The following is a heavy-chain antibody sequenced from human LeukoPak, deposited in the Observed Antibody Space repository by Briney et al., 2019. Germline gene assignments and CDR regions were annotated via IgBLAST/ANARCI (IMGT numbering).Heavy chain of an antibody. J-gene: IGHJ6*04. CDR2: ISSSGSTI. V-gene: IGHV3-48*03. D-gene: IGHD3-10*02. Sequence: GGSLRLSCAASGFTFSSYEMNWVRQAPGKGLEWVLYISSSGSTIYYADSVKGRFTISRDNAENSLYLQMNSLRAEDTAVYYCAELGITMIGGVWGKGTTVTISP. CDR3: AELGITMIGGV. CDR1: GFTFSSYE.